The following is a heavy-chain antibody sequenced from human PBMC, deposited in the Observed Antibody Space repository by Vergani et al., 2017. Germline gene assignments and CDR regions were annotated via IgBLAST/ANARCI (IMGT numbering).Heavy chain of an antibody. CDR1: GAYVGSGGYY. J-gene: IGHJ5*02. CDR2: IYYSGTT. Sequence: QVQLQESGPGLVKASQTLSLTCSVSGAYVGSGGYYWSWVRQRPGMGLDWIGYIYYSGTTYYNPSLESRLTISLDTSENHLSLKLSSVTAADTAVYYCGRSGLISPRNWFDPWGQGTLVTVSS. V-gene: IGHV4-31*03. CDR3: GRSGLISPRNWFDP. D-gene: IGHD2-15*01.